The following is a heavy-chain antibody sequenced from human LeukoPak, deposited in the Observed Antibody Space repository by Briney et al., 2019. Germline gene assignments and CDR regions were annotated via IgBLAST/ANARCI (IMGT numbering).Heavy chain of an antibody. CDR2: IYYSGST. CDR3: ARAPIVVVPAAFDAFDI. D-gene: IGHD2-2*01. J-gene: IGHJ3*02. CDR1: GGSISSGGYY. V-gene: IGHV4-31*03. Sequence: SETLSLTCTVSGGSISSGGYYWSWNRQHPGTGLEWIGYIYYSGSTYYNPSLKSRVTISVDTSKNQFSLKLSSVTAADTAVYYCARAPIVVVPAAFDAFDIWGQGTMVTVSS.